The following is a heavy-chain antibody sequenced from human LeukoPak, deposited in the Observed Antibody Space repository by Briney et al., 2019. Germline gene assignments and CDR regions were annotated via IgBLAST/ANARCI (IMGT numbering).Heavy chain of an antibody. CDR3: ARVGRQWLAQQNWFDP. D-gene: IGHD6-19*01. CDR2: ISYDGSNK. J-gene: IGHJ5*02. CDR1: GFTFSSYA. Sequence: PGRSLRLSCAASGFTFSSYAMHWVRQAPGKGLEWVAVISYDGSNKYYADSVKGRFTISRDNAKNSLYLQMNSLRAEDTAVYYCARVGRQWLAQQNWFDPWGRGTLVTVSS. V-gene: IGHV3-30*04.